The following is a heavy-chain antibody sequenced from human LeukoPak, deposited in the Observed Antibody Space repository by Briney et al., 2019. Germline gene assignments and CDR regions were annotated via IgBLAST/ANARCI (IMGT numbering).Heavy chain of an antibody. CDR3: ATQWIHGY. CDR1: GCSFTSYW. CDR2: IYPGDSEN. Sequence: GESLKISFKGSGCSFTSYWIGWVREMPGKGLEWMGIIYPGDSENRYSPSFQGQVTISADKSISTPYLQWSSLKASDTAMYYCATQWIHGYWGQGTLVTVSS. J-gene: IGHJ4*02. D-gene: IGHD6-19*01. V-gene: IGHV5-51*01.